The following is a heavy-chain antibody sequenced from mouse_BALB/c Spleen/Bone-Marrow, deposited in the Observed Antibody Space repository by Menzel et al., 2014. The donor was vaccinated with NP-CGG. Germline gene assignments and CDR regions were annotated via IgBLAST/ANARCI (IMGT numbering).Heavy chain of an antibody. Sequence: VQLQQSGAELVKPGASVKLSCKASGYTFTSYWMPWVKQRPGQGLEWIGEIDPSDSYTRYNQNFKGEATLTVDKSSSTACIQLSSLTSEDSAVYYCARLGIYYYGSSYGAMDYWGQGTSVTVSS. J-gene: IGHJ4*01. CDR2: IDPSDSYT. V-gene: IGHV1-69*02. D-gene: IGHD1-1*01. CDR1: GYTFTSYW. CDR3: ARLGIYYYGSSYGAMDY.